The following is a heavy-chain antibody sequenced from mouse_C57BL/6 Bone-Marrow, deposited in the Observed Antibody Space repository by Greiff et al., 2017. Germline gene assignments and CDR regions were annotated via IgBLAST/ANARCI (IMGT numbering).Heavy chain of an antibody. CDR2: IYPGDGET. J-gene: IGHJ2*01. D-gene: IGHD2-4*01. Sequence: VQLVAFGPEPVKPGAQVKISCKAFGYAFSSPWLTGVKQRPGKGLEWIGRIYPGDGETNYNGKFKGKATLTADKSSSTAYMQLSSLTSEDSAVYFCARGKDCYDYAFDYWGQGTTLTVSS. CDR1: GYAFSSPW. V-gene: IGHV1-82*01. CDR3: ARGKDCYDYAFDY.